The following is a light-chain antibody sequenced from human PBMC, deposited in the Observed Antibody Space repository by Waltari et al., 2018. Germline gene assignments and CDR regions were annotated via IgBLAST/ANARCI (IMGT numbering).Light chain of an antibody. J-gene: IGKJ1*01. CDR2: GAS. CDR3: QQAYSTPWR. V-gene: IGKV1-39*01. CDR1: RSIRTF. Sequence: IEVTQSPSSLSAPVGDTLTITCRTSRSIRTFLNWYQQKPGKAPKLLISGASTLQSGVPLRFSGSGSGTDFTLTINTLQLEDLGTYYCQQAYSTPWRFGRGTKV.